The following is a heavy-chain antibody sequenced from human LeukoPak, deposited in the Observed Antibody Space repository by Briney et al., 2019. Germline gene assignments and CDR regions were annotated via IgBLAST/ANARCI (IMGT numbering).Heavy chain of an antibody. J-gene: IGHJ3*02. CDR2: INHSGST. Sequence: PSETLSLTXAVYGGSFSGYYWSWIRQPPGKGLEWIGEINHSGSTNYNPSLKSRVTISVDTSKNQFSLKLSSVTAADTAVYYCARYTIFGVVRYAFDIWGQGTMVTVSS. V-gene: IGHV4-34*01. CDR3: ARYTIFGVVRYAFDI. D-gene: IGHD3-3*01. CDR1: GGSFSGYY.